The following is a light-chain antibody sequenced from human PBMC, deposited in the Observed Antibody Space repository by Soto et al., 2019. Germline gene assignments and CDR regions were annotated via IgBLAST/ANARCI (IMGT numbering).Light chain of an antibody. Sequence: QSALTQPPSASGSPGQSVTISCTGTSSDVGDYNYVSWYQQRPGKAPKFIIYEVNYRPSGVPDRFSGSKSGNTASLTVSGLQAEDEADYYCSSYADSNNWVFGGGTKLTV. CDR2: EVN. J-gene: IGLJ3*02. V-gene: IGLV2-8*01. CDR1: SSDVGDYNY. CDR3: SSYADSNNWV.